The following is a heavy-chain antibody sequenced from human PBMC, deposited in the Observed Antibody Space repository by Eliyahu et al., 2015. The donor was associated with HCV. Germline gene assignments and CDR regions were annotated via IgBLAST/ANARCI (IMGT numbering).Heavy chain of an antibody. CDR2: IKEDGSAK. CDR3: TRLIKYDTRDY. CDR1: GFTFRNYW. D-gene: IGHD3-22*01. V-gene: IGHV3-7*03. J-gene: IGHJ4*02. Sequence: EVQLVESGGGLVQPGGSLRLSCTAXGFTFRNYWMNWVRQAPGRGLEWVATIKEDGSAKVYADSVKGRFTISRDNAKNTQYLQMNSLRAEDTAFYYCTRLIKYDTRDYWGQGALVTVSS.